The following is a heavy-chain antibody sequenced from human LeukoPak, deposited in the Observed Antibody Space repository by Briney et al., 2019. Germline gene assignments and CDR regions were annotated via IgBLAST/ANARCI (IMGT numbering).Heavy chain of an antibody. J-gene: IGHJ5*02. CDR1: GGSISSGGYY. D-gene: IGHD2-15*01. CDR3: ARGVAWWSNP. Sequence: PSETLSLTCTVSGGSISSGGYYWSWIRQHPGKGLEWIVYFYYSGSTYYNPSLKSRVTISVNTSKNQFSLKLSCVTAADTAVYYCARGVAWWSNPGGEGTLVTAPS. CDR2: FYYSGST. V-gene: IGHV4-31*03.